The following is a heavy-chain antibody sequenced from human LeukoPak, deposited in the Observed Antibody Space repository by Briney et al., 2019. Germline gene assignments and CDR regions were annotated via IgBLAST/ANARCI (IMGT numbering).Heavy chain of an antibody. CDR3: ASGYSSSSQNAFDI. CDR1: GGTFSSYA. D-gene: IGHD6-6*01. Sequence: GASVEVSCKASGGTFSSYAISWVRQAPGQGLEWMGGIIPIFGTANYAQKFQGRVTITADESTSTAYMELSSLRSEDTAVYYCASGYSSSSQNAFDIWGQGTMVTVSS. V-gene: IGHV1-69*13. CDR2: IIPIFGTA. J-gene: IGHJ3*02.